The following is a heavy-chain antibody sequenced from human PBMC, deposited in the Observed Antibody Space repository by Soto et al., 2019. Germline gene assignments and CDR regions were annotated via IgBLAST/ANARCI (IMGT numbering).Heavy chain of an antibody. J-gene: IGHJ5*01. CDR1: GFTFSSNG. D-gene: IGHD3-22*01. Sequence: ETGGGVDQPGRSLRLTCAASGFTFSSNGMHWVRQAPGKGLEWVALVAYDGSKTYYGDSVRGRFTISRDNSENTLYLQMNSLRAEDTAVYYCARWVGGSMYDNSGKYDSWGQGTLVTVSS. V-gene: IGHV3-30*03. CDR2: VAYDGSKT. CDR3: ARWVGGSMYDNSGKYDS.